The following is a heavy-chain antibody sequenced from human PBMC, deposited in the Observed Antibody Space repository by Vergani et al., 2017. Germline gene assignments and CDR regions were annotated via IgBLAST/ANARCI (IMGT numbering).Heavy chain of an antibody. V-gene: IGHV4-34*01. CDR1: GGSFSGYY. Sequence: QVQLQQWGAGLLKPSETLSLTCAVYGGSFSGYYWSWIRQPPGKGLEWIGEINHSGSTNYNPSLKSRVTISVDTSKNQFSLKLSSVTAAGTAVYYCARGPNGGNSGRWFEPWGGGTLVTVSA. CDR3: ARGPNGGNSGRWFEP. D-gene: IGHD4-23*01. J-gene: IGHJ5*02. CDR2: INHSGST.